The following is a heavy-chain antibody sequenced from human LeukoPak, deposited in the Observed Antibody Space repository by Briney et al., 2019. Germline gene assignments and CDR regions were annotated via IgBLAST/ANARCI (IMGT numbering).Heavy chain of an antibody. V-gene: IGHV4-34*01. CDR1: GGSFSGYY. Sequence: SETLSLTCAVYGGSFSGYYWGWIRQPPGKGLEWIGEINHSGSTNYSPSLKSRVTISVDTSKNQFSLKLSSVTAADTAVYYCAGSSSWYDYWGQGTLVTVSS. D-gene: IGHD6-13*01. CDR2: INHSGST. CDR3: AGSSSWYDY. J-gene: IGHJ4*02.